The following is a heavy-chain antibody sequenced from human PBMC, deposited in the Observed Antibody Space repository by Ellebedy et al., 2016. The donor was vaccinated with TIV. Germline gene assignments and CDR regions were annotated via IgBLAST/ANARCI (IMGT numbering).Heavy chain of an antibody. CDR3: TSVLGLDAFDV. CDR2: IYHSGST. CDR1: GGSISSTNW. D-gene: IGHD7-27*01. V-gene: IGHV4-4*02. Sequence: SETLSLTCAVSGGSISSTNWWSWVRQPPGKGLEWIAEIYHSGSTNYNPSLKSRVTISVDQSKNQFSLTLTSVTAADTAVYYCTSVLGLDAFDVWGPGTMVTVSS. J-gene: IGHJ3*01.